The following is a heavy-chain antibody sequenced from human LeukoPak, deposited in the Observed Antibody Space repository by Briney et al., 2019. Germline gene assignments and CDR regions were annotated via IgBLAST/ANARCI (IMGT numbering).Heavy chain of an antibody. V-gene: IGHV1-58*01. CDR1: GFTVTSSA. CDR3: AADPFGWTGFDI. D-gene: IGHD3-16*01. J-gene: IGHJ3*02. CDR2: IVVGSGNT. Sequence: GASVKVSCKASGFTVTSSAVQWVRQARGQRLEWIGWIVVGSGNTNYAQKFQERVTVTRDMSTSTAYMELSSLRSEDTAAYYCAADPFGWTGFDIWGQGTMVTVSS.